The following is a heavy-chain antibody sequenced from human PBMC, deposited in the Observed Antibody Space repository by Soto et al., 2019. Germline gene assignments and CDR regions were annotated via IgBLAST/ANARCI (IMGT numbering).Heavy chain of an antibody. J-gene: IGHJ4*02. D-gene: IGHD3-10*01. CDR3: AGLPMPRGPCHF. CDR1: GFTFSSSW. Sequence: EVQLVESGGGLVQPGESLRLSCAASGFTFSSSWMHWVRQAPGKGLVWVSRINSDGSTTQYADSVRGRFTISRDNAKNTLFLEVNSLTIEDTGVYFCAGLPMPRGPCHFWGQGTLVTVSS. V-gene: IGHV3-74*03. CDR2: INSDGSTT.